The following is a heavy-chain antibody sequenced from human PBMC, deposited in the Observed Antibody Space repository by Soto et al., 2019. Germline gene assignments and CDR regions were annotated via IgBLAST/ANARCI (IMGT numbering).Heavy chain of an antibody. CDR2: TYYRSKWYN. CDR3: AIGMYSSGWYYFDY. V-gene: IGHV6-1*01. D-gene: IGHD6-19*01. Sequence: PSQTLSLTCAISGDSVSSNSAAWNWLRQSPSRGLEWLGRTYYRSKWYNDYVVSVKSRITINPDTSKNQFSLQLNSVTPEDTAVYYCAIGMYSSGWYYFDYWGQGTLVTVSS. CDR1: GDSVSSNSAA. J-gene: IGHJ4*02.